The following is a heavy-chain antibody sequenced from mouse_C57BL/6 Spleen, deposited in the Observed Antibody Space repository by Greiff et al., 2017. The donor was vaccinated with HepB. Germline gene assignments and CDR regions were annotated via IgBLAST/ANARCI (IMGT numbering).Heavy chain of an antibody. J-gene: IGHJ1*03. CDR1: GYTFTDYY. CDR3: AKVKLGWYFDV. CDR2: IYPGSGNT. Sequence: VQLQQSGAELVRPGASVKLSCKASGYTFTDYYINWVKQRPGQGLEWIARIYPGSGNTYYNEKFKGKATLTAEKSSSTAYMQLSSLTSEDSAVYFCAKVKLGWYFDVWGTGTTVTVSS. V-gene: IGHV1-76*01. D-gene: IGHD4-1*01.